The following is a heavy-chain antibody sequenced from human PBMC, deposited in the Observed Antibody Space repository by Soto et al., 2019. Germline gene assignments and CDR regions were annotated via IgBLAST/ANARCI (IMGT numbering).Heavy chain of an antibody. J-gene: IGHJ4*02. CDR3: ARVPAIIAVAGHYFDY. Sequence: PSQTLSLTCAISGDSVSSNSAAWNWIRQSPSRGLEWLGRTYYRSKWYNDYAVSVKSRITINPDTSKNQFSLQLNSVTPEDTAVYYCARVPAIIAVAGHYFDYWGQGTLVTVSS. D-gene: IGHD6-19*01. V-gene: IGHV6-1*01. CDR2: TYYRSKWYN. CDR1: GDSVSSNSAA.